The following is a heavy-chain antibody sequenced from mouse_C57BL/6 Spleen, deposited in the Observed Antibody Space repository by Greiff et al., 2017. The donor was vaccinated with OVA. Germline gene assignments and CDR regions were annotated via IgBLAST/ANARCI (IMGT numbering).Heavy chain of an antibody. CDR3: ARDGYPPYYYAMDY. D-gene: IGHD2-3*01. V-gene: IGHV1-54*01. Sequence: QVQLKQSGAELVRPGTSVKVSCKASGYAFTNYLIEWVKQRPGQGLEWIGVINPGSGGTNYNEKFKGKATLTADNSSSTAYMQLSSLTSEDSAVYLCARDGYPPYYYAMDYWGQGTSVTVSS. CDR2: INPGSGGT. J-gene: IGHJ4*01. CDR1: GYAFTNYL.